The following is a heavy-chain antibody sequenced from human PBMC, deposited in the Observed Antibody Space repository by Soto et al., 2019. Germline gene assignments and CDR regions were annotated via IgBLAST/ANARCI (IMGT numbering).Heavy chain of an antibody. J-gene: IGHJ6*02. CDR2: ISAYNGNT. V-gene: IGHV1-18*01. CDR1: GYSFTTYG. CDR3: AREGPAPYYYYGMDV. Sequence: QVQLVQSGGEVKKPGASVKVSCKTSGYSFTTYGISWVRQAPGQGLEWMGWISAYNGNTNYAQKLQGRVTMTTDTSPSTAYMELRSLISDDTAVYYCAREGPAPYYYYGMDVWGQGSTVTVSS.